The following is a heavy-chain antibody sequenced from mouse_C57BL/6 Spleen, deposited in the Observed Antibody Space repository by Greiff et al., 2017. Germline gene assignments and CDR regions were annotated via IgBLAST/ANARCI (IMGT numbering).Heavy chain of an antibody. J-gene: IGHJ1*03. V-gene: IGHV1-81*01. CDR3: ARGGLPKASRYFDV. CDR1: GYTFTSYG. CDR2: IYPRSGNT. Sequence: VQLQQSGAELARPGASVKLSCKASGYTFTSYGISWVKQRTGQGLEWIGEIYPRSGNTYYNEKFKGKAKLTADKASSTAYRELRSLTSEDSAVYFCARGGLPKASRYFDVWGTGTTVTVSS. D-gene: IGHD2-4*01.